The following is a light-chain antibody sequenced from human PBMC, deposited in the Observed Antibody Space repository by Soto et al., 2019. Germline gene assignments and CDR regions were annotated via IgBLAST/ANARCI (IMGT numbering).Light chain of an antibody. CDR1: QSVSSSY. J-gene: IGKJ1*01. V-gene: IGKV3-11*01. CDR2: DAS. Sequence: EIVLTQSPGTLSLSPGERATLSCRASQSVSSSYLAWYQHKPGQAPRLLIYDASKRATGIPARFSGSGSGTDFTLTISSLEPEDFAVYYCQQRSNWPPTWTFGQGTRVEIK. CDR3: QQRSNWPPTWT.